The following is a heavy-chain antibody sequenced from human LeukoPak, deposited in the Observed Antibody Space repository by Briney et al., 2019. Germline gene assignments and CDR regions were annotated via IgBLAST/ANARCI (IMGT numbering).Heavy chain of an antibody. D-gene: IGHD2/OR15-2a*01. J-gene: IGHJ3*02. CDR2: ISYDGSNK. CDR3: ARGLYAGSLGAFGI. CDR1: GFTFSSYA. Sequence: GGSLRLSCAASGFTFSSYAMHWVRQAPGKGLEWVAVISYDGSNKYYADSVKGRFTISRDNSKNTLYLQMNSLRAEDTAVYYCARGLYAGSLGAFGIWGQGTMVTVSS. V-gene: IGHV3-30-3*01.